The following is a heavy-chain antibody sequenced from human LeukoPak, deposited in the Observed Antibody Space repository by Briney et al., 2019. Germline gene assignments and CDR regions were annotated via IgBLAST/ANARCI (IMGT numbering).Heavy chain of an antibody. CDR3: VRDGHNWNFDS. D-gene: IGHD1-20*01. Sequence: GGSLRLSCIASGFTFSNYWMHWVRQTPGKGLVWVSRIKGDGSYTNYADSVKGRFTISRDNTQNTLYLQMNSLRVEDTAVYYCVRDGHNWNFDSWGQGTLVTVSS. CDR1: GFTFSNYW. V-gene: IGHV3-74*01. J-gene: IGHJ4*02. CDR2: IKGDGSYT.